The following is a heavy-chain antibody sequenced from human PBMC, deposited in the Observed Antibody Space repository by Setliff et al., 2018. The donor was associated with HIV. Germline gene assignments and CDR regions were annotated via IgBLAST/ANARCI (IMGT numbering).Heavy chain of an antibody. V-gene: IGHV4-39*06. D-gene: IGHD3-10*01. CDR3: ARHPPPEVRGDVTDY. CDR1: GGSISSGSYY. CDR2: IYYSGST. Sequence: SETLSLTCTVSGGSISSGSYYWGWIRQPPGKGLEWIGSIYYSGSTYYNPSLKSRVTISVDTSKNQFPLKLSSVTAADTAVYYCARHPPPEVRGDVTDYWGQGTLVTVSS. J-gene: IGHJ4*02.